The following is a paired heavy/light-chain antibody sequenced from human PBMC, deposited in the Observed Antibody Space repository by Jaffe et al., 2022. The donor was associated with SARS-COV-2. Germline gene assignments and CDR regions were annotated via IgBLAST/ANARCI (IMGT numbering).Light chain of an antibody. V-gene: IGKV1-33*01. J-gene: IGKJ2*01. CDR2: DAS. CDR1: QDISNY. CDR3: QQYDNLPNT. Sequence: DIQMTQSPSSLSASVGDRVTITCQASQDISNYLNWYQQKPGKAPKLLIYDASNLETGVPSRFSGSGSGTDFTFTISSLQPEDIATYYCQQYDNLPNTFGQGTKLEIK.
Heavy chain of an antibody. J-gene: IGHJ3*02. CDR3: ARERPYDFWSGYYRPGAFDI. CDR1: GFTFSDYY. Sequence: QVQLVESGGGLVKPGGSLRLSCAASGFTFSDYYMSWIRQAPGKGLEWVSYISSSGSTIYYADSVKGRFTISRDNAKNSLYLQMNSLRAEDTAVYYCARERPYDFWSGYYRPGAFDIWGQGTMVTVSS. V-gene: IGHV3-11*01. CDR2: ISSSGSTI. D-gene: IGHD3-3*01.